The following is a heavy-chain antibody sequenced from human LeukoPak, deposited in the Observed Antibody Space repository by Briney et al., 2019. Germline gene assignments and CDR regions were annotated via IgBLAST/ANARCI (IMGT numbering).Heavy chain of an antibody. J-gene: IGHJ4*02. CDR2: VYYSGST. CDR3: ARQFSGSSIIDY. CDR1: GGSISSSPYY. Sequence: SETLSLTCTVSGGSISSSPYYWGWIRQPPGKGLEWIGSVYYSGSTYYNPSLKSRVTISVDTSKSQFSLKLSSVTAADTATYYCARQFSGSSIIDYWGQGTLVTVSS. D-gene: IGHD1-26*01. V-gene: IGHV4-39*01.